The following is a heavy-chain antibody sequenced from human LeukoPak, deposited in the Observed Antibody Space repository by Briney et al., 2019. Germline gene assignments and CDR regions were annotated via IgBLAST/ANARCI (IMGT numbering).Heavy chain of an antibody. CDR1: GYSISSAYY. CDR2: IYHSGST. Sequence: SETLSLTCSVSGYSISSAYYWGWIRQPPGKGLEWIGSIYHSGSTNYNPSLKSRVTISVDTSKNQFSLKLSSVTAADTAVYYCARDMVREVIIAPGWFDPWGQGTLVTVSS. D-gene: IGHD3-10*01. V-gene: IGHV4-38-2*02. J-gene: IGHJ5*02. CDR3: ARDMVREVIIAPGWFDP.